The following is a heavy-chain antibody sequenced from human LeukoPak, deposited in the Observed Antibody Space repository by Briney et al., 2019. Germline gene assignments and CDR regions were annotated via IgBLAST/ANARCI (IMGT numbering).Heavy chain of an antibody. CDR3: HSRFLEWLLDY. CDR1: GFTFSNAW. CDR2: IYDSGST. J-gene: IGHJ4*02. V-gene: IGHV4-59*05. D-gene: IGHD3-3*01. Sequence: AGGSLRLSCAASGFTFSNAWMNWVRQPPGKGLEWIGSIYDSGSTYYNPSLKSRVTISVDTSKNQFSLRLSSVTAADTAIYYCHSRFLEWLLDYWGQGTLVTVSS.